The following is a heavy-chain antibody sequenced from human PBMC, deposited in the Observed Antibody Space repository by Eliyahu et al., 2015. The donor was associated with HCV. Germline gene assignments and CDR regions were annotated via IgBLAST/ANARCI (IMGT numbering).Heavy chain of an antibody. Sequence: EVQLVESGGGLVKPGGSLRLSCAASGFIFGDYNMNWVRQAPGKGLGWVSSITGSSRYIYYADSVKGRFIVSRDNARNSLYLQMNSLKAEDAALYYCARVVRGYSYGLVDFWGEGTLVTVSS. J-gene: IGHJ4*02. V-gene: IGHV3-21*01. CDR3: ARVVRGYSYGLVDF. CDR1: GFIFGDYN. D-gene: IGHD5-18*01. CDR2: ITGSSRYI.